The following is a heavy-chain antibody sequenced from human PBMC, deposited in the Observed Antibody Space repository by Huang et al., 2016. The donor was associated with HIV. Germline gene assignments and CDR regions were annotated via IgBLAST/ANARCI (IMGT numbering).Heavy chain of an antibody. CDR3: ARLTSGWYQDY. CDR1: GYIFSNYD. D-gene: IGHD6-19*01. J-gene: IGHJ4*02. V-gene: IGHV1-8*01. CDR2: LNPNSGKT. Sequence: QVQLVQSGPEVKKPGASVKVSCQTPGYIFSNYDINWVRQAPGQGLQWMGWLNPNSGKTAYGQNFQGRVTLTRSTSTGAAYMVLNSLTSQDTAVYYCARLTSGWYQDYWGQGTLVTVSS.